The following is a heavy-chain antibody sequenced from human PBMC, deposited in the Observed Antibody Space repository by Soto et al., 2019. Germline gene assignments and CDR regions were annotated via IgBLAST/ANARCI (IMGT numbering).Heavy chain of an antibody. Sequence: PGGSLRLSCAASGFTFSSYAMSWVRQAPGKGLEWVSAISGSGGSTYYADSVKGRFTISRDNSKNTLYLQMNSLRAEDTAVYYCAKAPRRGTMIVVVYFDYWGQGTLVTVSS. V-gene: IGHV3-23*01. CDR2: ISGSGGST. J-gene: IGHJ4*02. CDR3: AKAPRRGTMIVVVYFDY. CDR1: GFTFSSYA. D-gene: IGHD3-22*01.